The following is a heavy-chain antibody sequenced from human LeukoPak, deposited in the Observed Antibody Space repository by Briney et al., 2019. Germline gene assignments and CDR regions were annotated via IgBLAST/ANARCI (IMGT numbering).Heavy chain of an antibody. CDR3: ARVAVDGGCLDY. J-gene: IGHJ4*02. CDR2: IYTSGST. Sequence: SETLSLTCTVSGASINNYYWSWIRQPAGKGLEWIGRIYTSGSTNYNPSLKSRVTMSVDTSNNQFSLNLSSVTAADTAVYYCARVAVDGGCLDYWGQGTLVSVSS. D-gene: IGHD6-19*01. V-gene: IGHV4-4*07. CDR1: GASINNYY.